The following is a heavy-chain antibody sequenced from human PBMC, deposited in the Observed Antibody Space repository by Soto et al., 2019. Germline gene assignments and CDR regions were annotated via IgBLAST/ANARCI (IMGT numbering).Heavy chain of an antibody. J-gene: IGHJ6*02. Sequence: SETLSLTCTVSGGSISSRSSYWGWIRQPPGKGLEWVGCIYYSGNTNYNPSLGSRVTISVDTPKNQFSLTLSSVTAADTAVYYCARERIAAVWGQGTTVTVSS. D-gene: IGHD6-25*01. CDR3: ARERIAAV. V-gene: IGHV4-39*07. CDR1: GGSISSRSSY. CDR2: IYYSGNT.